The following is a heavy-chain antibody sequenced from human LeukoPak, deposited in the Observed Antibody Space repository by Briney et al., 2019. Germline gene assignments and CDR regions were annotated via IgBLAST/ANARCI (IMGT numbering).Heavy chain of an antibody. J-gene: IGHJ5*02. V-gene: IGHV3-20*01. CDR1: GFTFDDYG. CDR3: ARSLTEYGSGSLWFDP. D-gene: IGHD3-10*01. CDR2: INWNGGST. Sequence: PGRSLRLSCAASGFTFDDYGMSWVRQAPGKGLEWVSGINWNGGSTGYADSVKGRFTISRDNAKNSLYLQMNSLRAEDTALYHCARSLTEYGSGSLWFDPWGQGTLVTVSS.